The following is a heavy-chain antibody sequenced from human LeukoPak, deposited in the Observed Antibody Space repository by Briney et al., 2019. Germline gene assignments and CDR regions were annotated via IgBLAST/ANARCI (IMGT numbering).Heavy chain of an antibody. CDR2: IRYDGSNK. CDR1: GFTFSSYG. J-gene: IGHJ4*02. V-gene: IGHV3-30*02. CDR3: ARPDILTGSYFDY. D-gene: IGHD3-9*01. Sequence: QSGGSLRLSCAASGFTFSSYGMHWVRQAPGKGLEWVAFIRYDGSNKYYADSVKGRFTISRDNSKNTLYLQMNSLRAEGTAVYYCARPDILTGSYFDYWGRGTLVTVSS.